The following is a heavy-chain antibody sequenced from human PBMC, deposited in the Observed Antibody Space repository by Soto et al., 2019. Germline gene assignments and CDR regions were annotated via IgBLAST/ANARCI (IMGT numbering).Heavy chain of an antibody. D-gene: IGHD3-22*01. CDR3: ASSANSNFYWMDG. V-gene: IGHV5-51*01. J-gene: IGHJ6*02. CDR1: GYSFTRYW. Sequence: GAYLKVSCKGSGYSFTRYWIGWVRQMPGKGLEWMGIIYPGDSDTRYSPSFQGQVTISADKSISTAYLQWSSLKASENAMYYCASSANSNFYWMDGCDQATTVTVAS. CDR2: IYPGDSDT.